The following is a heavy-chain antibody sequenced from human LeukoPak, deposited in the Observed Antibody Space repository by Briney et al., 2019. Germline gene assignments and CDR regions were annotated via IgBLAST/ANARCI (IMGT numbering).Heavy chain of an antibody. CDR3: AKGVNDYGDYEDY. CDR2: ISGSGGST. Sequence: GGSLRLSCAASGFTFSSYAMSWVRQAPGKGLEWVSAISGSGGSTYYADSVKGRFTTSRDNSKNTLYLQMNSLRAEDTAVYYCAKGVNDYGDYEDYWGQGTLVTVSS. CDR1: GFTFSSYA. D-gene: IGHD4-17*01. J-gene: IGHJ4*02. V-gene: IGHV3-23*01.